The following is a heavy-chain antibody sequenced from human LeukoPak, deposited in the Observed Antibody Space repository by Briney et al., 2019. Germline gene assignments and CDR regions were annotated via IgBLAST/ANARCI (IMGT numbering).Heavy chain of an antibody. J-gene: IGHJ4*02. CDR2: INAGDGNI. D-gene: IGHD5-12*01. CDR3: ARDVSVATYYFDY. CDR1: GYTFTSYY. Sequence: GASVKVSCKASGYTFTSYYMYWVRQAPGQRLEWMGWINAGDGNIKYSQDFQGRVTITRDTSASTAYMDLSSLRSEDVAVYYCARDVSVATYYFDYWGQGTLVTVSS. V-gene: IGHV1-3*03.